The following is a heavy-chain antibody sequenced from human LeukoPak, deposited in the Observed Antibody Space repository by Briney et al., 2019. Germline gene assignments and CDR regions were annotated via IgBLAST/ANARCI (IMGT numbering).Heavy chain of an antibody. V-gene: IGHV3-33*01. J-gene: IGHJ4*02. CDR3: ARESGYSCHDYFNY. CDR1: GFTFSNYG. D-gene: IGHD5-12*01. CDR2: MWSDGSHK. Sequence: GGSLRLSCAASGFTFSNYGMHWVRQAPGKGLEWVAVMWSDGSHKYYADSVKGRFTISRDNSKNTLYLQMNSLRAEDTAGYYCARESGYSCHDYFNYWGQGTLVTVSS.